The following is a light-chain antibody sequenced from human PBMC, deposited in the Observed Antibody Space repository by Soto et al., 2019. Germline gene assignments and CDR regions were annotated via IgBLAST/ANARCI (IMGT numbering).Light chain of an antibody. Sequence: DIQMTQSPSSLSASVGDRVTITCQASQDISNYLKWYQQKPGKAPKLLIYDASNLETGVPSRFSGSGSGTDFTFTISSLQPEDIATYYCQQYDNLPTFGGGTKVDVK. J-gene: IGKJ4*01. V-gene: IGKV1-33*01. CDR1: QDISNY. CDR3: QQYDNLPT. CDR2: DAS.